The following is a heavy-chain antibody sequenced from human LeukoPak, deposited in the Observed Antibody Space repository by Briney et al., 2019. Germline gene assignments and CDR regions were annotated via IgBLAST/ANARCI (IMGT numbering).Heavy chain of an antibody. J-gene: IGHJ5*02. Sequence: GASVKVSCKVSGYTLTELSMHWVRQAPGKGLEWMGGFDPEDGETIYAQKFQGRVTITEDTSTDTAYMELSSLRSEDTAVYYCAQWDGNWFDPWGQGTLVTVSS. CDR3: AQWDGNWFDP. CDR1: GYTLTELS. V-gene: IGHV1-24*01. CDR2: FDPEDGET. D-gene: IGHD1-26*01.